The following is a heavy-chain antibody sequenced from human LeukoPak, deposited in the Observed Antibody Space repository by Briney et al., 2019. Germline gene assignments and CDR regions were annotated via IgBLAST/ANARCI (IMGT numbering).Heavy chain of an antibody. Sequence: GGSLRLSCAASGFTVSSNYMSWVRQAPGKGLEWVSVIYSGGSTYYADSVKGRFTISRDNSKSTLYIQMNSLRAEDTAVYYCARDLGSPPGKYQLLIYYYYYYMDVWGKGTTVTVSS. D-gene: IGHD2-2*01. CDR2: IYSGGST. CDR1: GFTVSSNY. J-gene: IGHJ6*03. V-gene: IGHV3-53*01. CDR3: ARDLGSPPGKYQLLIYYYYYYMDV.